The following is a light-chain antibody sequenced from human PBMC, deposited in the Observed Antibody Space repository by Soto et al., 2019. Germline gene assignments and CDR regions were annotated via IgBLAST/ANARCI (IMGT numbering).Light chain of an antibody. Sequence: QSVLTQPPSVSGAPGQRVTISCTESSSNIGAGYDVHWYQQLPGTAPKLLIYANSNRPSGVPDRFSGSKSGTSASLAITGLQAEDEADYYCQSYDSSLSAGVFGGGTKVTV. CDR2: ANS. CDR1: SSNIGAGYD. CDR3: QSYDSSLSAGV. V-gene: IGLV1-40*01. J-gene: IGLJ3*02.